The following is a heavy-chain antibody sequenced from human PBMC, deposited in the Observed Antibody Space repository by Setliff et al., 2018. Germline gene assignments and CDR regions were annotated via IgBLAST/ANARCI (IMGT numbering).Heavy chain of an antibody. Sequence: SETLSLTCAVSGGSISSSNWWSWVRQHPGKGLEWIGYIYHSGNTYYNPSLKSRITISVDTSKNQFSLKLSSVTAADTAVYYCARGADTVVAPYDAFDIWGQGTMVTVSS. CDR3: ARGADTVVAPYDAFDI. CDR1: GGSISSSNW. D-gene: IGHD2-15*01. J-gene: IGHJ3*02. V-gene: IGHV4-4*02. CDR2: IYHSGNT.